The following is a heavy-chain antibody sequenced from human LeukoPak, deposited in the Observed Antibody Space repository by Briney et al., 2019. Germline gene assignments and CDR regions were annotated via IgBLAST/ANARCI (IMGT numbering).Heavy chain of an antibody. CDR1: GFTFSSYW. CDR3: ARDIAAAGLFFDY. Sequence: GGSLRLSCAASGFTFSSYWMSWVRQAPGKGLEWVANMKYDGSEKDYVDSVKGRFSISRDNAKNSLYLQMNSLRAEDTAVYYCARDIAAAGLFFDYWGQGTLVTVSS. CDR2: MKYDGSEK. D-gene: IGHD6-13*01. V-gene: IGHV3-7*01. J-gene: IGHJ4*02.